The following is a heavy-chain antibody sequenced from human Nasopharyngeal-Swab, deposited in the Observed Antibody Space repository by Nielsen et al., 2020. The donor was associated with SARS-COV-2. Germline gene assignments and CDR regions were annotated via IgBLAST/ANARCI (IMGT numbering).Heavy chain of an antibody. CDR1: GGSISSYY. D-gene: IGHD1-1*01. CDR3: ARRTTYDHFDY. J-gene: IGHJ4*02. CDR2: IYYSGST. Sequence: SETLSLTCTASGGSISSYYWSWIRQPPGEGLEWIGYIYYSGSTNYNPSLGSRVTISVDTSKNQFSLHLTSVAAADTAMYYCARRTTYDHFDYWGQGILVTVSS. V-gene: IGHV4-59*01.